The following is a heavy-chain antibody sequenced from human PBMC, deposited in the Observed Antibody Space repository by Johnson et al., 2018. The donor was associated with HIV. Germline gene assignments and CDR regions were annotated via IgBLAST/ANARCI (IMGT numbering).Heavy chain of an antibody. J-gene: IGHJ3*02. V-gene: IGHV3-30*04. Sequence: QVQLVESGGGVVQPGRSLRLSCAASGFTFSSYAMHWVRQAPGKGLEWVAVISYAGSNKYYADSVKGRFTISRANSKNTLYLQMNSLRAEDTAVYYCARDSLGAIPDYAFDIWGQGTMVTVSS. CDR1: GFTFSSYA. CDR3: ARDSLGAIPDYAFDI. D-gene: IGHD2-2*02. CDR2: ISYAGSNK.